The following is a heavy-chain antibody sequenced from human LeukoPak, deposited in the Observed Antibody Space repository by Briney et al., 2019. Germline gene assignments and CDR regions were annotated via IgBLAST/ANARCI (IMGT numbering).Heavy chain of an antibody. CDR3: ARDLSYDSSGYYD. V-gene: IGHV3-23*01. D-gene: IGHD3-22*01. J-gene: IGHJ4*02. CDR2: ISGGGGST. CDR1: GFTFSRYG. Sequence: GGSLRLSCAASGFTFSRYGMSWVRQAPGKGLEWVSAISGGGGSTYYADSVKGRCTISRDNSKNTLFLQMNSLRAEDTALYYCARDLSYDSSGYYDWGQGTLVTVSS.